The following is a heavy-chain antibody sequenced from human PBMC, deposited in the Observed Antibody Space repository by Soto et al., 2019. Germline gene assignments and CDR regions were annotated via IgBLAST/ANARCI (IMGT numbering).Heavy chain of an antibody. CDR1: GGTFGSYA. J-gene: IGHJ4*02. CDR2: IIPVSGAA. V-gene: IGHV1-69*01. Sequence: QVQLVQSGAEVQKPGSSVKVSCKASGGTFGSYAFSWVRQAPGQGLEWMGGIIPVSGAAHYAQKFQGRVTITADESTSTAYMELSSLSSQDTAVYYCATALGCRSTSCTLDSWGQGTRVIVSS. CDR3: ATALGCRSTSCTLDS. D-gene: IGHD2-2*01.